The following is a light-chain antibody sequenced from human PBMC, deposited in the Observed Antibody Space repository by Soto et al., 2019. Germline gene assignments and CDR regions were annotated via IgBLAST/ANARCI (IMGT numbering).Light chain of an antibody. V-gene: IGKV3-20*01. CDR1: QTVRSKF. CDR2: GAS. J-gene: IGKJ3*01. Sequence: EIVLTQSPGTLCFSPLDRATLSCRASQTVRSKFLAWYQQKPGQAPRLLIYGASSTATGIPDRFSGSGSGTDFTLIISRLEAEDFAVYYCQQYGSSPFTFGPGTKVDSK. CDR3: QQYGSSPFT.